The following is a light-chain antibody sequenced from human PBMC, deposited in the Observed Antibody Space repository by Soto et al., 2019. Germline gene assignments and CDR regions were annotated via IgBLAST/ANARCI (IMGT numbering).Light chain of an antibody. J-gene: IGKJ4*01. V-gene: IGKV3-15*01. Sequence: EVVMTQSPATLSVSPGDKVSLSCGANQTISNTLAWYQQKPGQAPRLLIYAASTRATGVSARFSGSGSGTDFTLTISSLQPEDFATYYCQQSYSTPCALTFGGGTKVDIK. CDR3: QQSYSTPCALT. CDR2: AAS. CDR1: QTISNT.